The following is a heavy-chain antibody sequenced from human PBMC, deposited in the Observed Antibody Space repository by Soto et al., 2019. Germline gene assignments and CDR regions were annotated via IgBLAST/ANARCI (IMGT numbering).Heavy chain of an antibody. J-gene: IGHJ6*04. Sequence: SVKVSCKASGFTFTSSAVQWVRQARGQRLEWIGWIVVGSGNTNYAQKFQERVAITRDMSTSTAYMELSSLRSEDTAVYYCAADPGYCISTSCYGGVYYYGMDVWGKGTTVTVSS. CDR1: GFTFTSSA. D-gene: IGHD2-2*01. V-gene: IGHV1-58*01. CDR3: AADPGYCISTSCYGGVYYYGMDV. CDR2: IVVGSGNT.